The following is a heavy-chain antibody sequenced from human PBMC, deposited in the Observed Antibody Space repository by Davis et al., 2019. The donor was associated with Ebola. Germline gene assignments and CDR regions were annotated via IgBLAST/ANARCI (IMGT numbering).Heavy chain of an antibody. Sequence: SVKVSCKASGGTFSSYAISWVRQAPGQGLEWMGRIIPILGIANYAQKFQGRVTITADKSTSTAYMELSSLRSEDTAVYYCARGVVTTFYYYGMDVWGQGTTVTVSS. CDR3: ARGVVTTFYYYGMDV. CDR2: IIPILGIA. V-gene: IGHV1-69*04. D-gene: IGHD2-21*02. CDR1: GGTFSSYA. J-gene: IGHJ6*02.